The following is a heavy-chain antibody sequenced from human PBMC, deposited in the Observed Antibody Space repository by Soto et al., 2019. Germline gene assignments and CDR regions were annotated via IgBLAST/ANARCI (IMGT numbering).Heavy chain of an antibody. V-gene: IGHV1-69*01. CDR1: GGTLSRYA. D-gene: IGHD6-19*01. J-gene: IGHJ4*02. CDR2: IIPIFGAA. Sequence: QVQLVQSGAEVKKPGSSVKVSCKASGGTLSRYAISWLRQAPGQGLEWMGGIIPIFGAANYAQKFQDRVTIIADESTSTDYMELSSLRSEDTAVYYCARVGRTVAGRGYYFDYWGQGTLVTVSS. CDR3: ARVGRTVAGRGYYFDY.